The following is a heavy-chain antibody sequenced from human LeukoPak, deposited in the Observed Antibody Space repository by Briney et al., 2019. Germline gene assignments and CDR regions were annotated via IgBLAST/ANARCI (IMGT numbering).Heavy chain of an antibody. Sequence: SVKVSCKASGGTFSSYTISWVRQAPGQGLEWMGRIIPILGIANYAQKFQGRVTITADRSTSTAYMELSSLRSEDTAVYYCARDREGGSYDYYFDYWGQGTLVTVSS. D-gene: IGHD5-18*01. CDR3: ARDREGGSYDYYFDY. CDR1: GGTFSSYT. J-gene: IGHJ4*02. V-gene: IGHV1-69*04. CDR2: IIPILGIA.